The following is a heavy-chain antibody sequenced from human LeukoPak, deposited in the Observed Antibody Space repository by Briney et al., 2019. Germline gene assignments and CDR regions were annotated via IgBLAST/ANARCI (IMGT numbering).Heavy chain of an antibody. CDR2: FSAYNGNT. CDR1: GYTFINYG. Sequence: ASVKVSCKTSGYTFINYGITWVRQAPGQGLECMGWFSAYNGNTNYAQKFQGRVTMTTDTSTSTAYMELRSLRSDDTAVYYCARESADYWGQGTLATVSS. V-gene: IGHV1-18*01. CDR3: ARESADY. J-gene: IGHJ4*02.